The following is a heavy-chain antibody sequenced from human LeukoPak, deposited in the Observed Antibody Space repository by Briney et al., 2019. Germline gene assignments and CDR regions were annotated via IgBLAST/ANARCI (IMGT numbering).Heavy chain of an antibody. V-gene: IGHV4-34*01. CDR2: INHSGST. CDR3: ARGLQDRGNSSPSVAFDI. J-gene: IGHJ3*02. CDR1: GGSISSYY. Sequence: PSETLSLTCTVSGGSISSYYWSWIRQPPGKGLEWIGEINHSGSTNYNPSLKSRVTISVDTSKNQFSLKLSSVTAADTAVYYCARGLQDRGNSSPSVAFDIWGQGTMVTVSS. D-gene: IGHD4-23*01.